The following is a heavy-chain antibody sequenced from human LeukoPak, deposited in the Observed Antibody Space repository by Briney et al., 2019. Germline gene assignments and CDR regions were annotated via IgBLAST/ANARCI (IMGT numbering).Heavy chain of an antibody. J-gene: IGHJ4*02. CDR2: IYYSGST. Sequence: NPSQTLSLTCTVSVGSVSSGSYYWSWIRQHPGKGLEWIGFIYYSGSTFYNPSLKSRVTISIDTSKNQFSLKVSSVTAADTAVYYCARVTAVVTQPVDYWGQGTLVTVSS. CDR3: ARVTAVVTQPVDY. V-gene: IGHV4-31*03. CDR1: VGSVSSGSYY. D-gene: IGHD3-22*01.